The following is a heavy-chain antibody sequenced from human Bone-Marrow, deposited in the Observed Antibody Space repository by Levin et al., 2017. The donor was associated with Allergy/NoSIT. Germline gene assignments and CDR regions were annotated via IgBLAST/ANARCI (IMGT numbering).Heavy chain of an antibody. D-gene: IGHD5-12*01. V-gene: IGHV3-23*01. CDR2: ISGSGDDT. CDR3: ARDRPASGYLY. CDR1: EFSFRNFA. J-gene: IGHJ4*02. Sequence: GESLKISCVASEFSFRNFAMCWVRQAPGKGLEWVSYISGSGDDTSYADSVKGRFTISRDTSKNTLYLQMNSVRAEGKAVYCCARDRPASGYLYWGKGTPVTVSS.